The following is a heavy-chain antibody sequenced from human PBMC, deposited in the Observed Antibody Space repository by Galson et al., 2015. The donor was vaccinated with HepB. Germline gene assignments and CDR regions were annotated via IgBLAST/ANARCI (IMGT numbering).Heavy chain of an antibody. Sequence: SLRLSCAASGFNFHKYPMHWVRQAPGKGLEWVSFTSYDGSNNYYGDSVKGRFTISRANSQSTLYLQMNSLRVEDTAVYYCAREGEQWLAPDAFDVWGQGTLVTVSS. V-gene: IGHV3-30-3*01. CDR2: TSYDGSNN. D-gene: IGHD6-19*01. CDR3: AREGEQWLAPDAFDV. CDR1: GFNFHKYP. J-gene: IGHJ4*02.